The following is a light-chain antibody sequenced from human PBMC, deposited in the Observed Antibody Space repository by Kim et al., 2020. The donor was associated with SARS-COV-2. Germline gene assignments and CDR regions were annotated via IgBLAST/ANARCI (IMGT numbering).Light chain of an antibody. CDR2: DVS. Sequence: QSALTQPRSVSGSPGQSVTISCTGTSSDVGGYNSVSWYQQHSGTAPKLMIYDVSKRPSGVPDRFSGSKSGNTASLTISGLQAEDEADYYCCSYVGSFSVLFGGGTQLTVL. J-gene: IGLJ2*01. CDR3: CSYVGSFSVL. CDR1: SSDVGGYNS. V-gene: IGLV2-11*01.